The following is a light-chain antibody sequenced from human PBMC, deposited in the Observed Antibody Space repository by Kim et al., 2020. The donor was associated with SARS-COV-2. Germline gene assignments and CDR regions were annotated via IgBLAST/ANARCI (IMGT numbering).Light chain of an antibody. CDR2: GAS. Sequence: TLSLSPGEQANLSCKIRSSYLAWYQQKPGQSPRLLIYGASSRAAGVPARFSGSGSGTDFTLTITNVEPEDFAVYYCLQYDTSPMYTFGQGTKLEI. J-gene: IGKJ2*01. CDR1: SSY. V-gene: IGKV3-20*01. CDR3: LQYDTSPMYT.